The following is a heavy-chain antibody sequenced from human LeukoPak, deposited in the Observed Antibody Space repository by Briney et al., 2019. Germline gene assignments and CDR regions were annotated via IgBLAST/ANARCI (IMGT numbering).Heavy chain of an antibody. V-gene: IGHV3-7*01. CDR3: ARYHARGSSSMDY. CDR1: GFTFSSYW. D-gene: IGHD1-26*01. Sequence: GGSLRLSCAASGFTFSSYWMSWVRQAPGKGREWVANIKQDGSEKYYVDSVKGRFTISRDNAKNSLYLQMNSLRAEDTAVYYCARYHARGSSSMDYWGQGTLVTVSS. J-gene: IGHJ4*02. CDR2: IKQDGSEK.